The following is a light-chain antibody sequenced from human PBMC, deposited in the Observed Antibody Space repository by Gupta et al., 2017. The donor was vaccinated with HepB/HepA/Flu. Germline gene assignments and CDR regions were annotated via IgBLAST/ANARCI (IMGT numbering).Light chain of an antibody. Sequence: DVQMTQSPSSLSASVGDRITITCRASQSISNYLNWYQQKPGKAPKVLIYAASSLQSGVPSRFTGIVSGTDFTLTISSLQPEDFATYYCQQSYSTPWTFGQGTQLEIK. V-gene: IGKV1-39*01. CDR3: QQSYSTPWT. J-gene: IGKJ1*01. CDR2: AAS. CDR1: QSISNY.